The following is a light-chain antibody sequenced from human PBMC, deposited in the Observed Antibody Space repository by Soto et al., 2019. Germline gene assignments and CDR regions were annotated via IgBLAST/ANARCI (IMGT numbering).Light chain of an antibody. V-gene: IGLV2-18*02. J-gene: IGLJ1*01. CDR3: SSYTSCNTYV. CDR2: DVS. Sequence: QSVLTQPPSVSGSPGQSVTISCTGTSSDVGSYNRVSWYQQPPGTAPKLMIYDVSNRPSGVPDRFSGSKSGNTASLTISGLQAEDEADYYCSSYTSCNTYVLGTGTKVTGL. CDR1: SSDVGSYNR.